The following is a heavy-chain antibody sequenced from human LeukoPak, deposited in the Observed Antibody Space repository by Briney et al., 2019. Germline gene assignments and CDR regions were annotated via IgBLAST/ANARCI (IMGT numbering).Heavy chain of an antibody. D-gene: IGHD3-10*01. CDR3: ARDAMVRGVIGYYYYGMDV. J-gene: IGHJ6*02. CDR1: GFTISSHW. V-gene: IGHV3-7*01. CDR2: INQDGSER. Sequence: GGSLRLSCAASGFTISSHWMTWVRQASGKGLEWVANINQDGSERYYVDSVMGRFTISRDNAKNSLYLQMNSLRAEDTAVYYCARDAMVRGVIGYYYYGMDVWGQGTTVTVSS.